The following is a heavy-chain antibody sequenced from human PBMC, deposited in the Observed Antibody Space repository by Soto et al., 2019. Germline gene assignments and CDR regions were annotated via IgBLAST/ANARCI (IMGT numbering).Heavy chain of an antibody. CDR3: VRDYDSSGYNSDY. CDR2: INSEGTGT. V-gene: IGHV3-74*01. Sequence: WSRWVRQVPGKGLVWVSRINSEGTGTIYADSVKGRFTISRDNAKNTLYLQMNSLRAEDTAVYYCVRDYDSSGYNSDYWGQGTPVTVSS. D-gene: IGHD3-22*01. CDR1: W. J-gene: IGHJ4*02.